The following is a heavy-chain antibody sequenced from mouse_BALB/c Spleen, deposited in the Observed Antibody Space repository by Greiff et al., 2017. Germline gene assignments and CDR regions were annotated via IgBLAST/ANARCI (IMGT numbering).Heavy chain of an antibody. V-gene: IGHV2-6-7*01. CDR3: ARDLRYYGSSPFAY. Sequence: VQVVESGPGLVAPSQSLSITCTVSGFSLTGYGVNWVRQPPGKGLEWLGMIWGDGSTDYNSALNSRLSISKDNSNSQVFLKMNSLQTDDTARYYCARDLRYYGSSPFAYWGQGTLVTVSA. J-gene: IGHJ3*01. D-gene: IGHD1-1*01. CDR2: IWGDGST. CDR1: GFSLTGYG.